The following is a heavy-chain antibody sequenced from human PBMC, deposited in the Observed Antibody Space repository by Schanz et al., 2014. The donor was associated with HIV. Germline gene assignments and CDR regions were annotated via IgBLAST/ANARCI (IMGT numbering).Heavy chain of an antibody. CDR3: RVFMFTYDV. CDR2: ISSSSSTI. Sequence: EVQLVESGGGLVQPGGSLRLSCAVSGFTFSRYWMSWVRQAPGKGLEWVSYISSSSSTIYYADSVKGRFTASRDSSKNTLFLQMNSLRVEDTATYYCRVFMFTYDVWGQGTMVTVSS. V-gene: IGHV3-48*04. D-gene: IGHD3-16*01. J-gene: IGHJ3*01. CDR1: GFTFSRYW.